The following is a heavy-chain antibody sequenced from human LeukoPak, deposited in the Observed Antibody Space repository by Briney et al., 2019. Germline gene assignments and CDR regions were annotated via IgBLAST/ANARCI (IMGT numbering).Heavy chain of an antibody. D-gene: IGHD3-10*01. Sequence: SETLSLTCTVSGDSITSRRYYWGWIRQPPGRGLEWIGSIYYSGSTHYNPSLKSRVTISVDTSKNQISLKLTSVTAADTAVYYCARDRLLWFGELDYWGHGTLVIVSS. J-gene: IGHJ4*01. CDR2: IYYSGST. CDR1: GDSITSRRYY. CDR3: ARDRLLWFGELDY. V-gene: IGHV4-39*07.